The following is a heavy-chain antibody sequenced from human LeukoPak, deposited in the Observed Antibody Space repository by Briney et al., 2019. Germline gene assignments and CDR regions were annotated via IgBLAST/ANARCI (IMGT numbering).Heavy chain of an antibody. V-gene: IGHV1-2*02. D-gene: IGHD4-17*01. CDR2: INPNSGGT. J-gene: IGHJ3*02. CDR3: ARVDTTTVTTYGAFDI. Sequence: ASVTVSYKASGYTFTGYDMHWVRQAPGQGLEWMGWINPNSGGTNYAQQFQGRVTMTRDTSISTAYMELSRLRSDDTAMYYYARVDTTTVTTYGAFDIWGQGTLVTVSS. CDR1: GYTFTGYD.